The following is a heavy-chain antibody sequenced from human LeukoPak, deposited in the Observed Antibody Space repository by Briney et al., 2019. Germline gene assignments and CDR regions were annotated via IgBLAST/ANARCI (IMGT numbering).Heavy chain of an antibody. D-gene: IGHD6-19*01. CDR3: AKSGYSSGWYGPADFDY. Sequence: QPGGSLRLSCAASGFTFSSYGMHWVRQAPGEGLEWVAVVWYDGSNRYYADSVKGRFTISRDNSKNTLYLQMNSLRVEDTAVYYCAKSGYSSGWYGPADFDYWGQGTLVTVSS. V-gene: IGHV3-33*06. CDR2: VWYDGSNR. CDR1: GFTFSSYG. J-gene: IGHJ4*02.